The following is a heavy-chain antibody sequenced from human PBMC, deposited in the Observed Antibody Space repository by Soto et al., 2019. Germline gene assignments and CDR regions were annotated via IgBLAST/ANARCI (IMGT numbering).Heavy chain of an antibody. Sequence: QVQVVQSGAEVKKPGASVKVSCKASGYTFTSYGISWVRQAHGQGLEWMGWISDYNGNTNYAQKLKARVTITTDTATSTAYLELRTLRSDDTAVYYRAKEPSRSGHDYWGQGTLVTVSS. CDR1: GYTFTSYG. J-gene: IGHJ4*02. D-gene: IGHD6-25*01. V-gene: IGHV1-18*01. CDR3: AKEPSRSGHDY. CDR2: ISDYNGNT.